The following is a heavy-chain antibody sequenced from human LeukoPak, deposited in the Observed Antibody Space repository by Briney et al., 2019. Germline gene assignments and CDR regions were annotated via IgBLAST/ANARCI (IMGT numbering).Heavy chain of an antibody. D-gene: IGHD6-13*01. V-gene: IGHV4-59*12. Sequence: SETLSLTCTVSGGSISSYYWSWIRQPPGKGLEWIGYIYYSGSTNYNPSLKSRVTMSVDTSKNQFSLKLSSVTAADTAVYYCARDLFWIAAANTNNNAFDIWGQGTMVTVSS. CDR3: ARDLFWIAAANTNNNAFDI. CDR2: IYYSGST. J-gene: IGHJ3*02. CDR1: GGSISSYY.